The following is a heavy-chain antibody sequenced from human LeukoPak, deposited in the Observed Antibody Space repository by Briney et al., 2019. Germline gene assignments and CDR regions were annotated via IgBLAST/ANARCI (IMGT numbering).Heavy chain of an antibody. CDR2: MNPNSGNA. Sequence: ASVTVSCKASGYNFNNHDINWVRQATEQGLEWLGRMNPNSGNAGYAQKLQGRVTMTWDSSTNTAYLEVTALRSDDTAVYYCAKSSGDYFFDYWGQGTLVTVSS. CDR3: AKSSGDYFFDY. D-gene: IGHD3-22*01. CDR1: GYNFNNHD. J-gene: IGHJ4*02. V-gene: IGHV1-8*01.